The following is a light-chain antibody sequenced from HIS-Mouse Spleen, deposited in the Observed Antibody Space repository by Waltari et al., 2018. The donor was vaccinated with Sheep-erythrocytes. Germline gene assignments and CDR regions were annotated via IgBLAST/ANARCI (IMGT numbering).Light chain of an antibody. V-gene: IGKV1-8*01. Sequence: AIRMTQSPSSLSASTGDRVTITCRASQVISSYLACYQQKPGKAPKLLIYASSTLQSGVPYRFSGSGSGTDFTLTISCLQSEDFATYYCQQYYSYPYTFGQGTKLEIK. J-gene: IGKJ2*01. CDR3: QQYYSYPYT. CDR1: QVISSY. CDR2: ASS.